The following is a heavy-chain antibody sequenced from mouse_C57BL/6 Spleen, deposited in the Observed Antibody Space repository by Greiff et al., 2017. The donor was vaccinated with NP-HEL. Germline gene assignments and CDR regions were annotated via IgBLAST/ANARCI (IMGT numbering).Heavy chain of an antibody. V-gene: IGHV14-4*01. CDR2: IDPENGDT. CDR3: TTGYYSNYYAMDY. Sequence: EVQLQQSGAELVRPGASVKLSCTASGFNIKDDYMHWLKQRPEQGLEWIGWIDPENGDTEYASKFQGKATITADTSSNTAYLQLSSLTSEDTAVYYCTTGYYSNYYAMDYWGQGTSVTVSS. J-gene: IGHJ4*01. CDR1: GFNIKDDY. D-gene: IGHD2-5*01.